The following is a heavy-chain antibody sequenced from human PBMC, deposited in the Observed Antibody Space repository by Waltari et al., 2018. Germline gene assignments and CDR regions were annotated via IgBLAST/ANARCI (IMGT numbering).Heavy chain of an antibody. J-gene: IGHJ6*02. Sequence: EVQLVESGGGLVQPGGSLRLSCAASGFTFSSYSMNWVPQAPGQGLEWVSYISSSSSTIYYADSVKGRFTISRDNAKNSLYLQMNSLRAEDTAVYYCARDTHYYDFWSGYYTAYYYYGMDVWGQGTTVTVSS. V-gene: IGHV3-48*01. CDR2: ISSSSSTI. D-gene: IGHD3-3*01. CDR3: ARDTHYYDFWSGYYTAYYYYGMDV. CDR1: GFTFSSYS.